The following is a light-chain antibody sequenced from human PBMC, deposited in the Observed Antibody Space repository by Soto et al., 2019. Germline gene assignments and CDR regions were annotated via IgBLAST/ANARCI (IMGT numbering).Light chain of an antibody. J-gene: IGKJ1*01. CDR1: QRIGTH. CDR2: AAS. V-gene: IGKV1-39*01. Sequence: DIQMTQSPSSLSASVGDRVTITCRTSQRIGTHLNWYHEKPGKAPNLLIYAASSLQSGVPSRFSGSGSGTDFTLTISSLQPEDFATYYCQQSYSNTWTFGQGTKVEIK. CDR3: QQSYSNTWT.